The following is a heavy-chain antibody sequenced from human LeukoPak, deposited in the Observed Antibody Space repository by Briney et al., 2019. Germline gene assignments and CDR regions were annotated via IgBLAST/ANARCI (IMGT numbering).Heavy chain of an antibody. CDR2: INPNGDTT. CDR3: ARDGRAAAGYSTFDY. V-gene: IGHV1-46*01. CDR1: GYSFTSYC. J-gene: IGHJ4*02. Sequence: ASMKVSCKASGYSFTSYCVHWVRQAPRQGLEWMGIINPNGDTTTYAQKFQGRVTMTRDTSTSTVYMELSSLRSEDTAVYYCARDGRAAAGYSTFDYWGQGTQVTVSS. D-gene: IGHD6-13*01.